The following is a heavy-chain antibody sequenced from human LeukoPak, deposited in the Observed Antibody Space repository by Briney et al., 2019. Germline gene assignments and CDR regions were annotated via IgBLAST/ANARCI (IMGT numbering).Heavy chain of an antibody. CDR3: ARGLDWFPFDY. J-gene: IGHJ4*02. D-gene: IGHD3-9*01. CDR1: GGSISSYY. V-gene: IGHV4-59*08. Sequence: SETLSLTCTVSGGSISSYYWSWIRQPPGAGLEWIGYIYDSGRTNYNPSLKSRVAISLDTSKNQFSLKLSSVTAADTAVYYCARGLDWFPFDYWGQGTLVTVSS. CDR2: IYDSGRT.